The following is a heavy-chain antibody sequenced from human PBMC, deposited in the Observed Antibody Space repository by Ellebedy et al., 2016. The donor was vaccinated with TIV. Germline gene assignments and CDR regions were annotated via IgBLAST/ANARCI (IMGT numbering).Heavy chain of an antibody. D-gene: IGHD5-12*01. Sequence: MPSETLSLTCTVSGGSISSSSYYWGWIRQPPGMGLEWIGSIYYSGSNYYNPSLKRRVTITVDTSKNQFSLKLSSVTAADTAVYYCARHRIYSGYEYYFDYWGQGTLVTVSS. CDR3: ARHRIYSGYEYYFDY. CDR2: IYYSGSN. CDR1: GGSISSSSYY. J-gene: IGHJ4*02. V-gene: IGHV4-39*01.